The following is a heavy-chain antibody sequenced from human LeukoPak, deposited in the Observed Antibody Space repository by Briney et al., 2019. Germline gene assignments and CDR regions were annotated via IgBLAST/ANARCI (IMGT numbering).Heavy chain of an antibody. V-gene: IGHV4-59*08. Sequence: SETLSLTCTVSGGSISSGYWSWIRQPPGKGLEWIGYIYYSGSTNYNPSLKSRVTISVDTSKNQFSLKLNSVTAADTAVYYCARVFDILTGYAGGNWFDPWGQGTLVTVSS. J-gene: IGHJ5*02. CDR1: GGSISSGY. CDR3: ARVFDILTGYAGGNWFDP. D-gene: IGHD3-9*01. CDR2: IYYSGST.